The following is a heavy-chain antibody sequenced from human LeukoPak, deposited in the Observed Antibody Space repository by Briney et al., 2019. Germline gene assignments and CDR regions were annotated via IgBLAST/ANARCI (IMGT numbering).Heavy chain of an antibody. D-gene: IGHD2-8*01. CDR2: IYYSGST. Sequence: SETLSLTCTVSGGSISSSSYYCGWIRQPPGKGLEWIGSIYYSGSTYYNPSLKSRVTISVDTSKNQFSLKLSSVTAADTAVYYCARVLVPMGYCTNGVCPGPPRYYMDVWGKGTTVTVSS. CDR1: GGSISSSSYY. J-gene: IGHJ6*03. CDR3: ARVLVPMGYCTNGVCPGPPRYYMDV. V-gene: IGHV4-39*01.